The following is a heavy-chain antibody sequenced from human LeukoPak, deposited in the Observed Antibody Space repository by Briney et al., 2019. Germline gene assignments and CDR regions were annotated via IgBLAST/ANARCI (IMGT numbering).Heavy chain of an antibody. J-gene: IGHJ6*04. D-gene: IGHD3-16*01. CDR1: AGSISNYY. CDR2: MYVSDNT. Sequence: PSETLSLTCTVPAGSISNYYWNWIRQPAGKGLEWIGSMYVSDNTNYNPSLSQSPSLRSRVALSVEMSKRQFCLTLTSVTAADTALYYCARGGSPDVWGKGTTVTVFS. V-gene: IGHV4-4*07. CDR3: ARGGSPDV.